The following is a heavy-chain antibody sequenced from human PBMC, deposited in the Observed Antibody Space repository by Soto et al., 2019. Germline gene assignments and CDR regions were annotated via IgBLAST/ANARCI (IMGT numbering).Heavy chain of an antibody. Sequence: QVQLVQSGAEVKKPGSSVKVSCKASGGTFSSYAISWVRQAPGQGLEWMGGTIPIFGTANYAQKFQGRVTITADESTSTAYMELSSLRSEDTAVYYCARPNPSQLLLNCYYYGIDVWGQGTTVTVSS. CDR3: ARPNPSQLLLNCYYYGIDV. V-gene: IGHV1-69*01. D-gene: IGHD2-15*01. CDR1: GGTFSSYA. J-gene: IGHJ6*02. CDR2: TIPIFGTA.